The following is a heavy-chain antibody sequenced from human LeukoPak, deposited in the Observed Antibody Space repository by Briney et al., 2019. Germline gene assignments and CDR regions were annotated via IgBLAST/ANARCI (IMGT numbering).Heavy chain of an antibody. CDR1: GYTFSSYW. D-gene: IGHD3-3*01. V-gene: IGHV5-51*01. J-gene: IGHJ4*02. CDR3: ARQNDFRLDY. Sequence: GESLKISCKGSGYTFSSYWIGCVRQMPGKGLEWMGIIYPGDSDTRYSPSLQGQVTISVDTSIGTAYLQWSSLKASDTAIYYCARQNDFRLDYWGQGTLVTVSS. CDR2: IYPGDSDT.